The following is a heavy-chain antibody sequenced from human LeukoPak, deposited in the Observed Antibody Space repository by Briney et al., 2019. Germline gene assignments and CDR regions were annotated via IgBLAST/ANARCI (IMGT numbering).Heavy chain of an antibody. J-gene: IGHJ4*02. D-gene: IGHD1-1*01. CDR3: ARIASGTNFDY. CDR2: IDWDDDK. CDR1: GFSLSTSGMR. Sequence: SGPTLVNPTQTLTLTCTFSGFSLSTSGMRVGWIRQPPGTALEWLARIDWDDDKFYSTSLKTRLTISKDTSKNQVVLTLTNVHPVDTATYFCARIASGTNFDYWGQGTLVTVSS. V-gene: IGHV2-70*04.